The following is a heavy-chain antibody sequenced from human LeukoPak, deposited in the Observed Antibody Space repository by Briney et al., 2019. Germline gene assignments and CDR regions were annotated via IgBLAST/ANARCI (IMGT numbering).Heavy chain of an antibody. CDR3: ARPPDYYDSSGYYY. V-gene: IGHV3-74*01. CDR1: GFTFSSYW. Sequence: PGGSLRLSCAASGFTFSSYWMHWVRQAPGKGLVWVSRINSDGSTTSYADSVKGRFTIPRDNAKNTLYLQMNSLRAEDTAVYYCARPPDYYDSSGYYYWGQGTLVTVSS. D-gene: IGHD3-22*01. J-gene: IGHJ4*02. CDR2: INSDGSTT.